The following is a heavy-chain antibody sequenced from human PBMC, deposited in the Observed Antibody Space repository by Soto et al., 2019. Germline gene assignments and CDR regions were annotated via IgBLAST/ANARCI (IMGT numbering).Heavy chain of an antibody. V-gene: IGHV3-74*01. Sequence: GSPRLSRGASGFTLSSYWMHWGRPTPGKGLVWVSRINSDGSSTSYADSVKGRFTISRDNAKNTLYLQMNSLRAEDTAVYYCASPLYNWKPRFDYWGQGTLVIVSS. CDR3: ASPLYNWKPRFDY. CDR2: INSDGSST. J-gene: IGHJ4*02. CDR1: GFTLSSYW. D-gene: IGHD1-20*01.